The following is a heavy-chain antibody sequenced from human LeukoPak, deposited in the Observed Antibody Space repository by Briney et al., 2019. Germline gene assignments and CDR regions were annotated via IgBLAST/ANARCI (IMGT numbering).Heavy chain of an antibody. Sequence: SGGSLRLSCAASRFTFNRHWMSWVRQAPGKGLEWVANIKHDGSEKYYVDSAKGRFTISRDNAKNSLYLQMNSLRDEDTAVYYCAFGRDGYTGRYWGQGTLVTVSS. CDR1: RFTFNRHW. J-gene: IGHJ4*02. D-gene: IGHD5-24*01. CDR2: IKHDGSEK. CDR3: AFGRDGYTGRY. V-gene: IGHV3-7*02.